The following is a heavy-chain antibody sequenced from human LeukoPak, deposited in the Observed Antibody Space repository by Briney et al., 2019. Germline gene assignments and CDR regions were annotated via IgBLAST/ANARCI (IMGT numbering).Heavy chain of an antibody. CDR1: GYTFTSYG. CDR2: ISAYNGNT. D-gene: IGHD3-9*01. Sequence: ASVKVSCKASGYTFTSYGISWVRQAPGQGLEWMGWISAYNGNTNYAQKLQGRVTMTTDTSTSTAYMELRSLRSDDTAVYYCASRTYYDILTGYPDDAFDIWGQGTMVTVSS. V-gene: IGHV1-18*01. J-gene: IGHJ3*02. CDR3: ASRTYYDILTGYPDDAFDI.